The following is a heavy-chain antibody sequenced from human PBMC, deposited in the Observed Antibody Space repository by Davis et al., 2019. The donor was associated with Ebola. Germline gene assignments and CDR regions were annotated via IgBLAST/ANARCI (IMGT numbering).Heavy chain of an antibody. Sequence: PGGSLRLSCAASGFTFSSYSMNWVRQAPGKGLEWVSSISSSSSYIYYADSVKGRFTISRDNAKNSLYLQMNRLRAEDTAVYYCARDWKYYGSGSWLYYGMDVWGQGTTVTVSS. CDR3: ARDWKYYGSGSWLYYGMDV. CDR2: ISSSSSYI. J-gene: IGHJ6*02. D-gene: IGHD3-10*01. CDR1: GFTFSSYS. V-gene: IGHV3-21*01.